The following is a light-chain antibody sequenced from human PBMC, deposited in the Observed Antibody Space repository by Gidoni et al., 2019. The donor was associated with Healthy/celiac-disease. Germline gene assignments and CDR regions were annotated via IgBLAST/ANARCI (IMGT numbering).Light chain of an antibody. J-gene: IGKJ1*01. V-gene: IGKV3-15*01. Sequence: EIVMTQSPATLSVSPGERATLSCRASQSDSSNLAWYQQKTGQAPRLLIYGASTRATGIPARFSGSGAGTEFTITISSLQSEDFAVYYCQQYNNWPPWTFGPXTKVEIK. CDR2: GAS. CDR3: QQYNNWPPWT. CDR1: QSDSSN.